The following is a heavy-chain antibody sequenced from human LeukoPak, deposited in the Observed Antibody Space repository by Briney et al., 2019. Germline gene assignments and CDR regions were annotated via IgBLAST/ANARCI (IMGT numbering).Heavy chain of an antibody. V-gene: IGHV3-30*03. CDR3: ARDTYYYSMDV. CDR1: GFTFSNYG. J-gene: IGHJ6*02. Sequence: PERSLRLSCVASGFTFSNYGIHWVRQVPGKGLEWVAVISYDGNDKHYVNSVKGRFTISRDNSKNTLYLQMNSLRAEDTAVYYCARDTYYYSMDVWGQGTTVTVSS. CDR2: ISYDGNDK.